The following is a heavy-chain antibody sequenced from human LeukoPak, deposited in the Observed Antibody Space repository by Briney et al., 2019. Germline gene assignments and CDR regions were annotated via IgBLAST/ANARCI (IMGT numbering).Heavy chain of an antibody. V-gene: IGHV3-74*01. Sequence: GGSLRLSCAASGFTFSSYGMHWVRQGPGKGLVWVSHISTDARTITYADFVKGRFTISRDNAKNTLYLQMNSLRGEDTALYYCVRGQATAWGLDYWGQGTLVTVSS. D-gene: IGHD6-13*01. CDR3: VRGQATAWGLDY. J-gene: IGHJ4*02. CDR2: ISTDARTI. CDR1: GFTFSSYG.